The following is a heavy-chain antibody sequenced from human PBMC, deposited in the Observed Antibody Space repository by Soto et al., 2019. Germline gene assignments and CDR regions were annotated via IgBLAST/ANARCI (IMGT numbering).Heavy chain of an antibody. Sequence: GRSLRLSSVASGFAVSNNYMNWVRQAPGKGLEWDSFAYSGGTTYYADSVRGRFTVSRDDSKNTLFLQMSSLRAENTAVYYCARAGSPFDSDSSGYWGFDHWGQGTLVTVSS. CDR1: GFAVSNNY. J-gene: IGHJ4*02. D-gene: IGHD3-22*01. V-gene: IGHV3-53*03. CDR2: AYSGGTT. CDR3: ARAGSPFDSDSSGYWGFDH.